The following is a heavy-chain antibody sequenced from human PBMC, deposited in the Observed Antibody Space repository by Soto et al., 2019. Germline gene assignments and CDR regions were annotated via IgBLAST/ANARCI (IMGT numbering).Heavy chain of an antibody. CDR3: AKDEIATTIRGDAFDM. CDR2: ISYDGSNE. Sequence: GGSLRLSCAASGFTFNKYGMHWVRQAPGKGLEWVAVISYDGSNEFYADSVKGRFTISRDNSRNTMNLQMNSLRVEDTAVYYCAKDEIATTIRGDAFDMWGQGTMVTVSS. CDR1: GFTFNKYG. J-gene: IGHJ3*02. D-gene: IGHD5-12*01. V-gene: IGHV3-30*18.